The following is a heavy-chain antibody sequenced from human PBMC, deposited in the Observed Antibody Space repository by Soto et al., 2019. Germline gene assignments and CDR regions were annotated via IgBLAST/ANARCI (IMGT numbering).Heavy chain of an antibody. V-gene: IGHV1-69*01. J-gene: IGHJ4*02. CDR2: IIPIFGTA. D-gene: IGHD3-22*01. CDR3: AREANYDDSSGYLGYSDD. CDR1: GGTFSSYA. Sequence: QVQLVQSGAEVKKPGSSVKVSCKASGGTFSSYAISWVRQAPGQGLEWMGGIIPIFGTANYAQKCQGRVTITADESTSTADMELSSRRSEDTAVYYGAREANYDDSSGYLGYSDDRGKGTLVAVAA.